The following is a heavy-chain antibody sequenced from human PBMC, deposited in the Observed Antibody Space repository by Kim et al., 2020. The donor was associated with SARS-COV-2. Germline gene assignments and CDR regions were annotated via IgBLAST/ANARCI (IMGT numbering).Heavy chain of an antibody. J-gene: IGHJ2*01. CDR1: GFTFSAYG. CDR3: EQGEGWAKPSYSDYC. D-gene: IGHD3-10*01. CDR2: VTGGGSQH. Sequence: GGSLRLSCAASGFTFSAYGMRWVRQTPGKGLEWVSAVTGGGSQHYNVSSEKGLFTISSNYTNNSQFQKNNLRRAENTLYYCGEQGEGWAKPSYSDYCWGR. V-gene: IGHV3-7*03.